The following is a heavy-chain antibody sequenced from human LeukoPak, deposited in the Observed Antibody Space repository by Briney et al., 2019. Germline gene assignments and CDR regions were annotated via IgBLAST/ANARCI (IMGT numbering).Heavy chain of an antibody. D-gene: IGHD6-19*01. Sequence: SLRLSCAASGFTFSDYYMSWIRQAPGKGLEWVGFIRSKGYGGTTEYAASVKGRFTISRDDSKSIAYLQMNSLKTEDTAVYYCTRDRSIAVAVPDYWGQGTLVTVSS. CDR1: GFTFSDYY. CDR3: TRDRSIAVAVPDY. V-gene: IGHV3-49*03. J-gene: IGHJ4*02. CDR2: IRSKGYGGTT.